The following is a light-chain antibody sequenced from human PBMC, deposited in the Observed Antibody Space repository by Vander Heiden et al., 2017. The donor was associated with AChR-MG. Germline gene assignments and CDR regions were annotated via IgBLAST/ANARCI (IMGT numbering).Light chain of an antibody. CDR2: GNS. J-gene: IGLJ3*02. CDR1: RSNIGAGYD. Sequence: QSVLTQPPSVSGAPGQRVTISCTGRRSNIGAGYDVHVYQQLPGTAPKLLIYGNSNRPSGVPDRFSGSKSGTSASLAITGLQAEDEADYYCQSYDSSLSGRVFGGGTKLTVL. V-gene: IGLV1-40*01. CDR3: QSYDSSLSGRV.